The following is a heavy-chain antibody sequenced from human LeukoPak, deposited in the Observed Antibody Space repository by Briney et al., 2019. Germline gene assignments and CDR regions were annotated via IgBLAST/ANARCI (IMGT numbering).Heavy chain of an antibody. CDR1: GFTFSSYA. CDR3: ARVEDYYDSSGYYDY. Sequence: GGSLRLSCAASGFTFSSYAMHWVRQAPGKGLEYVSAISSNGGSTYYANSVKGRFTISRDNSKNTLYLQMGSLRAEDMAVYYCARVEDYYDSSGYYDYWGQGTLVTVSS. CDR2: ISSNGGST. J-gene: IGHJ4*02. V-gene: IGHV3-64*01. D-gene: IGHD3-22*01.